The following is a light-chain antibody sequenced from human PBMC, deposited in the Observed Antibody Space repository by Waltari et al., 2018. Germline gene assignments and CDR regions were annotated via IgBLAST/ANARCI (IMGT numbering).Light chain of an antibody. J-gene: IGKJ1*01. Sequence: DIVMTQSPLSLPVTPGEPASISCRSSQSLLHSNGYNYLDWYLQKPWQSPQLLMYLGSSRASGVPDRFSGSGSGTDFTLKISRVEAEDVGVYYCMQALQSPRTFGQGTKVEIK. CDR3: MQALQSPRT. CDR1: QSLLHSNGYNY. CDR2: LGS. V-gene: IGKV2-28*01.